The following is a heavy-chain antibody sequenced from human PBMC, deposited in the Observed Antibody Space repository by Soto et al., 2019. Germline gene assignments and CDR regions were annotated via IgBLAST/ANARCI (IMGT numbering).Heavy chain of an antibody. CDR3: GRGNYRSGGFDP. V-gene: IGHV4-34*01. D-gene: IGHD3-16*02. Sequence: SETLSLTCAVYGGSFSGYYWSWFRQPPGKGLEWIGEINHSGSTNYNPSLKSRVTISVDTSKNQLSLKLSSVTAADTAVYYCGRGNYRSGGFDPWGQGTLVTVSS. CDR1: GGSFSGYY. J-gene: IGHJ5*02. CDR2: INHSGST.